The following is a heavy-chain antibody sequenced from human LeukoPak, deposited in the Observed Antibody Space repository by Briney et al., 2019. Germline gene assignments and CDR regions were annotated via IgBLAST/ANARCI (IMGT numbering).Heavy chain of an antibody. J-gene: IGHJ4*02. CDR3: ASVPDYYDSSGYYD. CDR1: GGTFSSYA. V-gene: IGHV1-69*04. D-gene: IGHD3-22*01. CDR2: IIPILGIA. Sequence: GASVKVSCKASGGTFSSYAISWVRQAPGQGLEWMGRIIPILGIANYAQKFQGRVTITADKSTSTAYMELSSLRSEDTAVYYCASVPDYYDSSGYYDWGQGTLVTVSP.